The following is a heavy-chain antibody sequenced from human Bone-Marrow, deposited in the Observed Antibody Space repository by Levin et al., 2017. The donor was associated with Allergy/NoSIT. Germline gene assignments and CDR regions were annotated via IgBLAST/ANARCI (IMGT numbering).Heavy chain of an antibody. V-gene: IGHV4-39*01. CDR2: VYYSGST. D-gene: IGHD4-11*01. CDR1: GGSISRSGYY. Sequence: PSETLSLTCTVSGGSISRSGYYWGWIRQPPGKGLEWIGNVYYSGSTYYDPSLKSRLTMSVDTSKNQFSLKLSSVTAADTAVYYCARYDYSNYYFDYWGQGTLVTVSS. J-gene: IGHJ4*02. CDR3: ARYDYSNYYFDY.